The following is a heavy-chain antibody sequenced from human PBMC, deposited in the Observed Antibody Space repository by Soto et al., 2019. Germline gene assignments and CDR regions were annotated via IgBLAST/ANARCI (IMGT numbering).Heavy chain of an antibody. J-gene: IGHJ6*03. CDR3: ARSRGYYGSGSYARYYYYMDV. Sequence: SETLSLTCAVYGGSFSGYYWSWIRQPPGKGLEWIGEINHSGSTNYNPSLKSRVTISVDTSKNQFSLKLSSVTAADTAVYYCARSRGYYGSGSYARYYYYMDVWGKGTTVTGSS. V-gene: IGHV4-34*01. D-gene: IGHD3-10*01. CDR1: GGSFSGYY. CDR2: INHSGST.